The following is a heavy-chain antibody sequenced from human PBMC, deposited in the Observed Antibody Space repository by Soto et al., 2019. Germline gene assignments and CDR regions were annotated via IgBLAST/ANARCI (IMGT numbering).Heavy chain of an antibody. CDR3: ARVLRDSSGYYPLEIFDY. D-gene: IGHD3-22*01. CDR1: GGSISSYY. CDR2: IYYSGST. V-gene: IGHV4-59*01. J-gene: IGHJ4*02. Sequence: PSETLSLTCTVSGGSISSYYWSWIRQPPGKGLEWIGYIYYSGSTNYNPSLKSRVTISVDTSKSQFSLKLSSVTAADTAVYYCARVLRDSSGYYPLEIFDYWGQGTLVTVS.